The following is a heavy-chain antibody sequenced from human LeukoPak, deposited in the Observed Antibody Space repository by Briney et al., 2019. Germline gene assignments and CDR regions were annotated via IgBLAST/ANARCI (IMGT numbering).Heavy chain of an antibody. Sequence: GGSLRLSCAASGFTFSSYSMNWVRQAPGKGLEWVSSISSSSSYIYYADSVKGRFTISRDNAKNSLYLQMNSLRAEDTAVYYCARNIYSSSWYPLIDYWGQGTLVTVSS. D-gene: IGHD6-13*01. J-gene: IGHJ4*02. CDR3: ARNIYSSSWYPLIDY. V-gene: IGHV3-21*01. CDR1: GFTFSSYS. CDR2: ISSSSSYI.